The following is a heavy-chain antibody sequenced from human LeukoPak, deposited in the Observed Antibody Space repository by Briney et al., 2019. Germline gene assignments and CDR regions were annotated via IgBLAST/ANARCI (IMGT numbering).Heavy chain of an antibody. CDR1: GYTFTSYG. V-gene: IGHV1-8*02. Sequence: GASVKVSCKASGYTFTSYGISWVRQATGQGLEWMGWMNPNSGNTGYAQKFQGRVTMTRNTSISTAYMELSSLRSEDTAVYYCARGQTSGYYPSGSWGQGTLVTVSS. J-gene: IGHJ4*02. D-gene: IGHD3-3*01. CDR3: ARGQTSGYYPSGS. CDR2: MNPNSGNT.